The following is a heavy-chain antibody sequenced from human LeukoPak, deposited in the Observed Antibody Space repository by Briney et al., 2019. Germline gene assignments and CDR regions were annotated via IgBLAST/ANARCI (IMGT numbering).Heavy chain of an antibody. J-gene: IGHJ3*02. CDR2: ISWNSGSI. Sequence: GVSLRLSCAASGFTFDDYAMHWVRQAPGKGLEWVSGISWNSGSIGYADSVKGRFTISRDNAKNSLYLQMNSLRAEDTALYYCAKDIYYDSSGDAFDIWGQGTMVTVSS. CDR1: GFTFDDYA. CDR3: AKDIYYDSSGDAFDI. V-gene: IGHV3-9*01. D-gene: IGHD3-22*01.